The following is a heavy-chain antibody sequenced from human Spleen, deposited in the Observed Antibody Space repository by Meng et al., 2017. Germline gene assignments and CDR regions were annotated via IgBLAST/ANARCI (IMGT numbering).Heavy chain of an antibody. D-gene: IGHD3-22*01. Sequence: ASVKVSCKASGYTFTSYAMHWVRQAPGQGLEWMGWVNTNTGNPTYAQGFTGRFVFSLDTSVSTAYLQISSLKAEDTAVYYCARDLHGYYYDSSGVDYWGQGTLVTVSS. CDR1: GYTFTSYA. CDR3: ARDLHGYYYDSSGVDY. V-gene: IGHV7-4-1*02. CDR2: VNTNTGNP. J-gene: IGHJ4*02.